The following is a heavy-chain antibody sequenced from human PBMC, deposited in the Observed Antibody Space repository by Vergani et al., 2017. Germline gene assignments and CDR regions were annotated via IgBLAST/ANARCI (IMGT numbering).Heavy chain of an antibody. V-gene: IGHV3-23*01. D-gene: IGHD6-13*01. J-gene: IGHJ6*02. CDR1: GFTFSSYA. Sequence: EVQLLESGGGLVQPGGSLRLSCAASGFTFSSYAMSWVRQAPGKGLEWVSAISGSGGSTYYADSVKGRFTISRDNAKNSLYLQMNSLRAEDTAVYYCARDFSSSWPTYYYYGMDVWGQGTTVTVSS. CDR3: ARDFSSSWPTYYYYGMDV. CDR2: ISGSGGST.